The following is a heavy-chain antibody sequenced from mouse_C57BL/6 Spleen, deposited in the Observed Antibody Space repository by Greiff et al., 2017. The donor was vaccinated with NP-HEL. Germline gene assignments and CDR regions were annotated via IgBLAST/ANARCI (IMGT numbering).Heavy chain of an antibody. Sequence: EVQLQQSGPVLVKPGASVKMSCKASGYTFTDYYMNWVKQSHGKSLEWIGVINPYNGGTSYNQKFKGKATLTVDKPSSIAYMELTSLTSEDAGVCYCAKGEVLRYWGQGALVTVAT. V-gene: IGHV1-19*01. D-gene: IGHD1-1*01. CDR2: INPYNGGT. J-gene: IGHJ3*01. CDR1: GYTFTDYY. CDR3: AKGEVLRY.